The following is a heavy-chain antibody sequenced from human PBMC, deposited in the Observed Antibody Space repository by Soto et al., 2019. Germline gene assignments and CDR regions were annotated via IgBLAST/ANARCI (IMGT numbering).Heavy chain of an antibody. CDR1: GGSISSGGYS. CDR2: IYYSGST. J-gene: IGHJ5*02. CDR3: ARDPNPLFDT. V-gene: IGHV4-31*11. D-gene: IGHD3-3*01. Sequence: QVQLQESGPGLVKPSQTLSLTCAVSGGSISSGGYSWGWIRQHPGKGLEWIGYIYYSGSTYYNPSLKSRVTIAIDTSKNQFSLNLSAVTDADTAVYYCARDPNPLFDTWGQGILVTVSS.